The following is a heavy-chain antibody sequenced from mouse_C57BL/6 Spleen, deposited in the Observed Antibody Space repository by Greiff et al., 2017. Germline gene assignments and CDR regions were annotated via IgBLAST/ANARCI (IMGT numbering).Heavy chain of an antibody. J-gene: IGHJ4*01. D-gene: IGHD3-2*02. CDR1: GFTFSDYG. CDR2: ISSGSSTN. Sequence: EVKLVESGGGLVKPGGSLKLSCAASGFTFSDYGMHWVRQALEKGLEWVAYISSGSSTNYYADTVKGRFTISRDNAKNTLFLQMTSLRSEDTAMYYCARHSSGYGAMDYWGQGTSVTVSS. V-gene: IGHV5-17*01. CDR3: ARHSSGYGAMDY.